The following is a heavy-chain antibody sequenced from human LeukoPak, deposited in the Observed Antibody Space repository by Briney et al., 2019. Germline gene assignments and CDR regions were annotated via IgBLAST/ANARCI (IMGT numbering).Heavy chain of an antibody. CDR1: GFAFSSYA. CDR3: AKDMVAGSRDY. Sequence: RGSLRLSRAASGFAFSSYATSCVRQAPGEGLEWGSAISGSVGSTYYADSVRGRFTISRDNAKNALYLQMNSLRAEDTALYYCAKDMVAGSRDYWGQGTLVTVSS. D-gene: IGHD6-19*01. J-gene: IGHJ4*02. V-gene: IGHV3-23*01. CDR2: ISGSVGST.